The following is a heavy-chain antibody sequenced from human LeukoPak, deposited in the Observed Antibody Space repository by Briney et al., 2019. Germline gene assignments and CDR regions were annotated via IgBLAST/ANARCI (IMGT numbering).Heavy chain of an antibody. V-gene: IGHV3-9*01. CDR2: ISWSSGSI. J-gene: IGHJ6*02. Sequence: GRSLRLSCAASGFTFDDYAMHWVRQAPGKGLEWVSGISWSSGSIGYADSVKGRFTISRDNAKNSLYLQMNSLRAEDTALYYCAKDRSWLRNGMDVWGQGTTVTVSS. CDR1: GFTFDDYA. CDR3: AKDRSWLRNGMDV. D-gene: IGHD5-24*01.